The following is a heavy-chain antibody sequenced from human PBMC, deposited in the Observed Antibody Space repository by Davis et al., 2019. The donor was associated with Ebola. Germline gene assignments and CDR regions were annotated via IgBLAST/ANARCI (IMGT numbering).Heavy chain of an antibody. V-gene: IGHV4-39*01. CDR3: ARHGGSSGPRPFSFFDY. J-gene: IGHJ4*02. Sequence: PSETLSLTCTVSGGSISSSSYYWGWIRQPPGKGLEWIGSIYYSGSTYYNPSLKSRVTISVDTSKNQFSLKLSSVTAADTAVYYCARHGGSSGPRPFSFFDYWGQGTLVTVSS. CDR1: GGSISSSSYY. D-gene: IGHD3-22*01. CDR2: IYYSGST.